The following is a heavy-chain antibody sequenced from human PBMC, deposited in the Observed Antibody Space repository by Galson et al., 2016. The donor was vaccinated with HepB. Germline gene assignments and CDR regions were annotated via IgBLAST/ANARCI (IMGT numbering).Heavy chain of an antibody. V-gene: IGHV3-7*01. CDR1: GFTFSRYW. CDR3: ARDPGGKFSDGSIDY. CDR2: IKQDGSKK. D-gene: IGHD5-24*01. J-gene: IGHJ4*02. Sequence: SLRLSCAASGFTFSRYWMSWVRQAPGKGLEWVANIKQDGSKKYYVDSVKGRFTISRDNAKNSLFLQMNSLRDDDTAVYYCARDPGGKFSDGSIDYWGQGTLVTVSS.